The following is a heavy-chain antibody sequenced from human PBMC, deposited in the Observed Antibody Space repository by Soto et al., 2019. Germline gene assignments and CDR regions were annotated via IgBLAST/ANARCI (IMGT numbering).Heavy chain of an antibody. CDR2: ISYDGSNQ. CDR1: GFTFNIYG. V-gene: IGHV3-30*18. J-gene: IGHJ4*02. Sequence: GGSLRLSCAASGFTFNIYGMHWVRQAPDKGLEWVALISYDGSNQYYAGSVKGRFTISRDNSKNTLFLQMNSLRADDTAVYYCAKDQASGQGSFDSWGQGTLVTVSS. CDR3: AKDQASGQGSFDS.